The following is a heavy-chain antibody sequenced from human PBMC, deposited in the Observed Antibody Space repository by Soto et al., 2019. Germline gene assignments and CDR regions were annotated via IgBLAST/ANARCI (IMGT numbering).Heavy chain of an antibody. CDR2: ISYDGSNQ. CDR1: GFTFNIYG. V-gene: IGHV3-30*18. J-gene: IGHJ4*02. Sequence: GGSLRLSCAASGFTFNIYGMHWVRQAPDKGLEWVALISYDGSNQYYAGSVKGRFTISRDNSKNTLFLQMNSLRADDTAVYYCAKDQASGQGSFDSWGQGTLVTVSS. CDR3: AKDQASGQGSFDS.